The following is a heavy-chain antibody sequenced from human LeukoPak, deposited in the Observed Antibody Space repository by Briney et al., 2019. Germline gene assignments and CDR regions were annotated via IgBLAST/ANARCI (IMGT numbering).Heavy chain of an antibody. V-gene: IGHV4-31*03. Sequence: SETLSLTCTVSGGSISSGGYYWSWIRQHPGKGLEWIGYIYYSGSTYYNPSLKSRVTISVDTSKNQFSLKLSSVTAADTAVYYCARARDYGDYGVDYWGQGTLVTVSS. J-gene: IGHJ4*02. CDR2: IYYSGST. CDR1: GGSISSGGYY. D-gene: IGHD4-17*01. CDR3: ARARDYGDYGVDY.